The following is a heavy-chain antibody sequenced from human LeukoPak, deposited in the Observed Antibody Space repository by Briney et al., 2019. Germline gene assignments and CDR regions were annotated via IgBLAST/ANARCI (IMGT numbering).Heavy chain of an antibody. CDR1: GGSISSGDYY. D-gene: IGHD6-6*01. CDR2: IYYSGST. Sequence: PSETLSLTCTVSGGSISSGDYYWSWIRQPPGKGLEWTGYIYYSGSTYYNPSLKSRVTISVDTSKNQFSLKLSSVTAADTAVYYCAREGVAARPNYYYYYMDVWGKGTTVTVSS. CDR3: AREGVAARPNYYYYYMDV. V-gene: IGHV4-30-4*08. J-gene: IGHJ6*03.